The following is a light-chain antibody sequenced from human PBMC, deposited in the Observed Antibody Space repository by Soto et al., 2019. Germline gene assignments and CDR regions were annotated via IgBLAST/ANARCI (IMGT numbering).Light chain of an antibody. CDR2: DVS. V-gene: IGLV2-14*03. CDR1: SSDVGGYNY. Sequence: QSVLTQPASVSGSPGQSITISCTGTSSDVGGYNYVSWYQHHPGKAPKLIIYDVSNRPSGVSFRFSGSKSDNTASLTISGLRPEDEADYHCSSYTTSNTRQIVFGTGTKVTVL. J-gene: IGLJ1*01. CDR3: SSYTTSNTRQIV.